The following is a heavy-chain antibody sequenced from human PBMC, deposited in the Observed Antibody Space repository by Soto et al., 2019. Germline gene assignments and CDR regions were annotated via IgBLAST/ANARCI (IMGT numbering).Heavy chain of an antibody. Sequence: QVQLQESGPGLVKPSETLSLICTVSGDSINNFYWSWIRQSPGKGLEWIAYIYANGNTNHNPSLKRQVGISIDTSKSQFSLNLTSVTAADTAVYFCARGRSNGAFDSWGQGALVTVSS. D-gene: IGHD1-26*01. J-gene: IGHJ4*02. CDR3: ARGRSNGAFDS. CDR2: IYANGNT. CDR1: GDSINNFY. V-gene: IGHV4-4*09.